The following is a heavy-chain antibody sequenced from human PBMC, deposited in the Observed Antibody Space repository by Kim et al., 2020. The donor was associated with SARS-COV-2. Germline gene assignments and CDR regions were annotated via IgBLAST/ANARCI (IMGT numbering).Heavy chain of an antibody. D-gene: IGHD4-17*01. Sequence: SETLSLTCTVSGGSISSYYWSWIRQPPGKGLEWIGYIYYSGSTNYNPSLKSRVTISVDTSKNQFSLKLSSVTAADTAVYYCARDRGPTVVTPHWYFDLWG. CDR3: ARDRGPTVVTPHWYFDL. V-gene: IGHV4-59*01. J-gene: IGHJ2*01. CDR1: GGSISSYY. CDR2: IYYSGST.